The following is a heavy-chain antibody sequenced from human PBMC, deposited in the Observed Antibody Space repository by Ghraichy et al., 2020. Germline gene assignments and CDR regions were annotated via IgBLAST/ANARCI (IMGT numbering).Heavy chain of an antibody. CDR1: DFTVSNYY. J-gene: IGHJ4*02. CDR3: VSGSDCRRASCPSNPFDS. Sequence: GESLNISCAASDFTVSNYYMTWVRQAPGKGLEWVSAIYRDGNTYYADAVKGRFTISRHNSQNKVDLQMNSLRPEDTAVYYCVSGSDCRRASCPSNPFDSWGQGTLVTVSP. V-gene: IGHV3-53*04. CDR2: IYRDGNT. D-gene: IGHD2-2*01.